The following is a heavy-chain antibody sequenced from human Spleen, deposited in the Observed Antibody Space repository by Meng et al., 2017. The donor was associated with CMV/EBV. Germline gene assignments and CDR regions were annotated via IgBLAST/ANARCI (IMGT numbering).Heavy chain of an antibody. Sequence: GGSLRLSCKGSGYSFTSYWIGWVRQMPGKGLEWMGIIYPGDSDTRYSTSFQGQVTISADTSISTAYLQWSSLKASDTAMYYCARRDSYYYGSGSYPSNWFDPWGQGTLVTVSS. CDR3: ARRDSYYYGSGSYPSNWFDP. CDR1: GYSFTSYW. J-gene: IGHJ5*02. V-gene: IGHV5-51*01. CDR2: IYPGDSDT. D-gene: IGHD3-10*01.